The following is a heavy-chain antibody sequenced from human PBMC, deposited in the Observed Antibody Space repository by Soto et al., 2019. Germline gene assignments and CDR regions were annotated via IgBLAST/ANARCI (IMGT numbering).Heavy chain of an antibody. CDR2: IYSGGST. CDR1: GFTVSSTY. CDR3: AKMYSGSSPLQY. Sequence: EVQLVESGGGLIQPGGSLRLSCAASGFTVSSTYMSWVRQAPGKGLEWVSVIYSGGSTFYADSVKGRFTISRDNSKNTLYLHMNSLRAEDTAVYYCAKMYSGSSPLQYWGQVTLVTVSS. D-gene: IGHD1-26*01. J-gene: IGHJ4*02. V-gene: IGHV3-53*01.